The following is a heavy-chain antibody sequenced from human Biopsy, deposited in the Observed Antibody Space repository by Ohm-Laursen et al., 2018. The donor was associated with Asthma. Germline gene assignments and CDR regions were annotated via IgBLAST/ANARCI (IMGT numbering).Heavy chain of an antibody. V-gene: IGHV3-30*18. Sequence: SLRLSCAAPGFTFSSYAMSWVRQAPGKGPEWVALISYDGREKGYVDSVKGRFTISRDNFRNTLYVEMSSLRPEDSATYYCAKDRFDGSVTSHYYYYGIDVWGQGTAVTVSS. CDR2: ISYDGREK. J-gene: IGHJ6*02. CDR1: GFTFSSYA. D-gene: IGHD3-10*01. CDR3: AKDRFDGSVTSHYYYYGIDV.